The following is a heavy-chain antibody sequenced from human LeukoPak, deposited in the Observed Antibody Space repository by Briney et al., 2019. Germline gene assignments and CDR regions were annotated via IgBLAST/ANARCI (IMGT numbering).Heavy chain of an antibody. CDR2: ISYDGSNK. Sequence: PGGSLRLSCAASGFTFSSYGMHWVRQASGKGLEWVAVISYDGSNKYYADSVKGRFTISRDNSKNTLYLQMNSLRAEDTAVYYCAKGIAVAGNYWGQGTLVTVSS. V-gene: IGHV3-30*18. D-gene: IGHD6-19*01. CDR1: GFTFSSYG. CDR3: AKGIAVAGNY. J-gene: IGHJ4*02.